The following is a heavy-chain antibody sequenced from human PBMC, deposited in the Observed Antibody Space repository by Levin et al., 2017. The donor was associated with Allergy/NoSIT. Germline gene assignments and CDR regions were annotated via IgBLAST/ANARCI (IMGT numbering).Heavy chain of an antibody. Sequence: AGGSLRLSCVASGFTFSSYSMNWVRQAPGKGLEWISYIDSATTAIYYADSVKGQFTISRDNAQNSLYLQMNSLRDEDMAVYYCARDMYTTGWAYYYAMDVWGQGTSVTVSS. CDR1: GFTFSSYS. V-gene: IGHV3-48*02. J-gene: IGHJ6*02. CDR3: ARDMYTTGWAYYYAMDV. CDR2: IDSATTAI. D-gene: IGHD5/OR15-5a*01.